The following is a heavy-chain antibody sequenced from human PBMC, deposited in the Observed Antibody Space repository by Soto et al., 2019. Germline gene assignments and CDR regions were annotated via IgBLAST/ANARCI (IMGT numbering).Heavy chain of an antibody. Sequence: SETLSLTCTVSGGSISSGDYYWSWIRQPPGKGLEWIGYIYYSGSTYYNPSLKSRVTISVDTSKNQFSLKLSSVTAADTAVYYCAREVIVVVPAVTLNWFDPWGQGTLVTVSS. J-gene: IGHJ5*02. V-gene: IGHV4-30-4*01. D-gene: IGHD2-2*01. CDR2: IYYSGST. CDR1: GGSISSGDYY. CDR3: AREVIVVVPAVTLNWFDP.